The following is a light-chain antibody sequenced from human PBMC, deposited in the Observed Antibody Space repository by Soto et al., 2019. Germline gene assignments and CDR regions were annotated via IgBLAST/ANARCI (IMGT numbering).Light chain of an antibody. V-gene: IGLV7-46*01. Sequence: QAVVTQEPSLTVSPGGTVTLTCGSSTGAVTSGHYPYWFQQKPGQAPRTLIYDTSNKHSWTPARFSGSLLGGKAALTLSGAQPEDEAEYYCLLSYCGAYWVFGGGTKLTVL. CDR2: DTS. CDR3: LLSYCGAYWV. CDR1: TGAVTSGHY. J-gene: IGLJ3*02.